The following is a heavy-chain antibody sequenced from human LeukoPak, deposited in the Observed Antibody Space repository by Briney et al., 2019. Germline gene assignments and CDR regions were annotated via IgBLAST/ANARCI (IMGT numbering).Heavy chain of an antibody. CDR2: ISDDGSSA. J-gene: IGHJ4*02. Sequence: GGSLRLSCTASGFTFRSYWMHWVRQIPGKGLMWVSRISDDGSSASYADSVKGRFTISRDDAKHTLYLQMNSLRAEDTAVYYCARDYGLDYWGQGTLVTVSS. CDR3: ARDYGLDY. D-gene: IGHD3-16*01. V-gene: IGHV3-74*01. CDR1: GFTFRSYW.